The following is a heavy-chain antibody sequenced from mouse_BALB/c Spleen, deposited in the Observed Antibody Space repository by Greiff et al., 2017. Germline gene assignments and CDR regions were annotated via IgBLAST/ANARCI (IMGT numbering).Heavy chain of an antibody. CDR3: TRGNYYGRFAY. V-gene: IGHV1-5*01. CDR2: IYPGNSDT. D-gene: IGHD1-1*01. Sequence: EVQLQQSGTVLARPGASVKMSCKASGYTFTSYWMHWVKQRPGQGLEWIGAIYPGNSDTSYNQKFKGKAKLTAVTSTSTAYMELSSLTNEDSAVYYCTRGNYYGRFAYWGQGTLVTVSA. CDR1: GYTFTSYW. J-gene: IGHJ3*01.